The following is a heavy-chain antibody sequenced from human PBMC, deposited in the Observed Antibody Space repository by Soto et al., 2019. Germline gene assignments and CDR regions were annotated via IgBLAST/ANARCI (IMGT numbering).Heavy chain of an antibody. Sequence: QVQLVQSGDEVRKPGSSVKVSCKASGYIFVNYGIAWVRQAPGQGLEWMGWISPYSGNTHYASKGQGSPTMTTDTSTRTAYLDLASLTSEETAVYYCAMVDNYVTPTPQDVWRQGTTVTVSS. CDR3: AMVDNYVTPTPQDV. D-gene: IGHD3-16*01. J-gene: IGHJ6*02. V-gene: IGHV1-18*01. CDR1: GYIFVNYG. CDR2: ISPYSGNT.